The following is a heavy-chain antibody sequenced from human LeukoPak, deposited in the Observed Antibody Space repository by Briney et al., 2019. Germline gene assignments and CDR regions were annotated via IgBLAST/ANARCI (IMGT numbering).Heavy chain of an antibody. Sequence: GGSLRLSCAASGFTFSTYVMNWVRQAPGKGLEWVSTFSGTSTNSYADAVKGRVTISRDNSKNTLYLQMNSLRAEDTAVYYCAKLKQWQPQRYFFEYWGQGALVTVAS. CDR3: AKLKQWQPQRYFFEY. V-gene: IGHV3-23*01. J-gene: IGHJ4*02. CDR2: FSGTSTN. D-gene: IGHD6-19*01. CDR1: GFTFSTYV.